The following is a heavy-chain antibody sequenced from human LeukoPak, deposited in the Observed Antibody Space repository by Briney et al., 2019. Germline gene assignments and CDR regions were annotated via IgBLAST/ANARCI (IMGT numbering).Heavy chain of an antibody. D-gene: IGHD6-19*01. J-gene: IGHJ5*02. CDR2: INPNSGGT. Sequence: VSVKVSCKASGYTFTGYYMHWVRQAPGQGLEWMGWINPNSGGTNYAQKFQGRVTMTRDTSISTAYMELSRLRSDDTAVYYCARDQWSIAVAGTDWFDPWGQGTLVTVSS. V-gene: IGHV1-2*02. CDR3: ARDQWSIAVAGTDWFDP. CDR1: GYTFTGYY.